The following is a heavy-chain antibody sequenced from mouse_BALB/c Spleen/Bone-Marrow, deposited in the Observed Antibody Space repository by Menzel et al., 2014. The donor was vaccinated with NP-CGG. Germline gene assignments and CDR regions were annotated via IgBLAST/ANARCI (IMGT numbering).Heavy chain of an antibody. CDR3: ARSGNYWYFDV. D-gene: IGHD2-1*01. J-gene: IGHJ1*01. CDR1: GYTFTSYW. CDR2: IYPGDGDT. V-gene: IGHV1-87*01. Sequence: QVQLQQSGAELARPGASVKLSCKASGYTFTSYWMQWVKQRPEQGLERIEAIYPGDGDTRYTQKFKGKATLTADKSSSTAYMQLSSLASEDSAVYYCARSGNYWYFDVWGAGTTVTVSS.